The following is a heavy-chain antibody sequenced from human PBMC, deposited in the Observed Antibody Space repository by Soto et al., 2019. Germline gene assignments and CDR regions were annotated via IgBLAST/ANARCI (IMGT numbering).Heavy chain of an antibody. Sequence: EVQLVESGGGLVQPGGSLRLSCAASGFTFTTYSMNWVRQAPGKGLQWISYIGTSTSTTFYADSVKGRFTISRDNAKSSLYLQMNSLRDEDTAVYYCVRDWSFAFDVWGQGTMVTVSS. V-gene: IGHV3-48*02. CDR3: VRDWSFAFDV. D-gene: IGHD3-3*01. J-gene: IGHJ3*01. CDR1: GFTFTTYS. CDR2: IGTSTSTT.